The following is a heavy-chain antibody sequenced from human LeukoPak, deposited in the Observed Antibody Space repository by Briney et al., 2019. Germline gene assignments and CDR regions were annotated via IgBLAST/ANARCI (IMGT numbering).Heavy chain of an antibody. CDR2: VRVNGRST. CDR1: GFTFSTYD. Sequence: GGSLGLSCTASGFTFSTYDMSWVRQAPGRGLEWVSTVRVNGRSTYYADSVKGRFTISRDNSKNTLYLQMNSLRAEDTALYYCAKPGEASNYYFDCWGQGALVTVSS. V-gene: IGHV3-23*01. CDR3: AKPGEASNYYFDC. D-gene: IGHD2-21*01. J-gene: IGHJ4*02.